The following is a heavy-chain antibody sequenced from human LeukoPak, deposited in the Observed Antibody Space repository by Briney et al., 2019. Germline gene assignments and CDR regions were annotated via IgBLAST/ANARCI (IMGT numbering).Heavy chain of an antibody. CDR3: ARGGYDSSGYYGPRIDY. Sequence: GRSLRLSCAASGFTFSSYGMHWVRQAPGKGLEWVAVIWYDGSNKYYADSVKGRFTISRDNSKNTLYLQMNSLRAEDTAVYYCARGGYDSSGYYGPRIDYWGQGTLVTVSS. V-gene: IGHV3-33*01. D-gene: IGHD3-22*01. CDR2: IWYDGSNK. J-gene: IGHJ4*02. CDR1: GFTFSSYG.